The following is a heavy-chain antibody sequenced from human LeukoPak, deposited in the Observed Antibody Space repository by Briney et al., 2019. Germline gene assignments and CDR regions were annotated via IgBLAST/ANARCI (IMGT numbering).Heavy chain of an antibody. CDR1: GGSIISYY. V-gene: IGHV4-59*01. J-gene: IGHJ5*02. CDR3: ARATYSSGWPES. CDR2: IYSSEST. D-gene: IGHD6-19*01. Sequence: SETLSLTCTVSGGSIISYYWSWIRQPPGEGLEWIGYIYSSESTKYNPSLKSRVTISVDTSKSQFSLKLSSVTAADTAVYYCARATYSSGWPESWGQGTLVTVSS.